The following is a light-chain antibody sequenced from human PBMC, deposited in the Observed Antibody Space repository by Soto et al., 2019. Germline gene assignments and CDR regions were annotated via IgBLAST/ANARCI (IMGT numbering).Light chain of an antibody. CDR3: MQATQPSWT. CDR2: KVS. CDR1: QSLVHNDGNTY. Sequence: MVVTRAALSSRVTLGQAASISCRSSQSLVHNDGNTYLSWFQQRPGQPPRLLIYKVSDRFSGVPDRFSGSGAGTDFTLTLSRVEAEDVGVYYCMQATQPSWTFGQGTKGDIK. J-gene: IGKJ1*01. V-gene: IGKV2-24*01.